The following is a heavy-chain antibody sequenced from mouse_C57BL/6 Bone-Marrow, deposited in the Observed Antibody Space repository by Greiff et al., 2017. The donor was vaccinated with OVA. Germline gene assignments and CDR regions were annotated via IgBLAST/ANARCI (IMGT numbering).Heavy chain of an antibody. CDR2: IDPSDSET. V-gene: IGHV1-52*01. D-gene: IGHD1-1*01. CDR3: ARGNYYGSSYGFAY. J-gene: IGHJ3*01. Sequence: QVQLQQPGAELVKPGASVKLSCKASGYTFTSYWMHWVKQRPIQGLEWIGNIDPSDSETHYNQKFKDKATLTVDKYSSTAYMQLSSLTSEDSAVYYCARGNYYGSSYGFAYWGQGTLVTVSA. CDR1: GYTFTSYW.